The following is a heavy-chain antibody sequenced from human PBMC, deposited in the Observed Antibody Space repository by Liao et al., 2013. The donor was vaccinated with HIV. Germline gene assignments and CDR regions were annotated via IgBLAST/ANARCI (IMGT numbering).Heavy chain of an antibody. CDR2: IYYSGST. V-gene: IGHV4-61*10. D-gene: IGHD1-1*01. Sequence: QVQLQESGPGLVKPSQTLSLTCTVSGGSISSGSYYWSWIRQPAGKGLEWIGYIYYSGSTNYNPSLKSRVTISVDMSKNQFSLKLSSVTAADTAVYYCARNGPNWVDAFDIWGQGTMVTVSS. J-gene: IGHJ3*02. CDR3: ARNGPNWVDAFDI. CDR1: GGSISSGSYY.